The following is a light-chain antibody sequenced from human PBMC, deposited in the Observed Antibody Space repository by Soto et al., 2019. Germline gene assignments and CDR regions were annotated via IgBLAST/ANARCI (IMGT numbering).Light chain of an antibody. J-gene: IGLJ1*01. CDR3: SSYTSDITPYV. V-gene: IGLV2-14*01. Sequence: QSVLTQPASVSGSPGQSITISCTGTSSDVGGHNDVSWYQQHPGKAPKLLIYAASNRPSGVSNRFSGSKSGNTASLTISGLQAEDEADYYCSSYTSDITPYVFGTGTKVTVL. CDR1: SSDVGGHND. CDR2: AAS.